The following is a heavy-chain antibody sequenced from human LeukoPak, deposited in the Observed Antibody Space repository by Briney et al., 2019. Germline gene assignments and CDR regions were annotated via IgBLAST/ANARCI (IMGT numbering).Heavy chain of an antibody. CDR1: GFTFSNFG. CDR3: ARVCQLLKTDAFDI. CDR2: ISSSSSYI. Sequence: PGGSLRLSCAASGFTFSNFGMNWVRQAPGKGLEWVSSISSSSSYIYYADSVKGRFTISRDNAKNSLYLQMNSLRAEDTAVYYCARVCQLLKTDAFDIWGQGTMVTVSS. J-gene: IGHJ3*02. V-gene: IGHV3-21*01. D-gene: IGHD2-2*01.